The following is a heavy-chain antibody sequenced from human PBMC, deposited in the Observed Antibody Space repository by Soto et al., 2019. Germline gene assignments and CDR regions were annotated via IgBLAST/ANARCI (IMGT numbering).Heavy chain of an antibody. D-gene: IGHD3-16*01. V-gene: IGHV4-59*01. Sequence: SETLSLTCNVSGDSINGYYWSWIRQPPGEGLEWTGCIYSSGSTKYSPSLRSRVSMSIDTPKSQFSLKLRSVTAADTAIYYCARARYYGAKNDFWGQGTLVTVSS. CDR2: IYSSGST. J-gene: IGHJ4*02. CDR3: ARARYYGAKNDF. CDR1: GDSINGYY.